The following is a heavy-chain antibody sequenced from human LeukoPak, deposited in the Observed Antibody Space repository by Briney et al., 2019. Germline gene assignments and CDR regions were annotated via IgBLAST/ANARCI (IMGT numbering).Heavy chain of an antibody. D-gene: IGHD2-21*02. V-gene: IGHV4-61*05. CDR1: GGSISSSSYY. J-gene: IGHJ4*02. Sequence: SETLSLTCTVSGGSISSSSYYWGWIRQPPGKGLEWIGYIYYSGSTNYNPSLKSRVTISIDTSKNQFSLKLSSVTAADTAVYYCARAPVVTAISHYFDYWGQGTLVTVSS. CDR2: IYYSGST. CDR3: ARAPVVTAISHYFDY.